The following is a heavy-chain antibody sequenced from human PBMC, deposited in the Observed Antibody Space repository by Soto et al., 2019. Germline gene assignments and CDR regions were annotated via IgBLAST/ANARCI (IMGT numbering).Heavy chain of an antibody. Sequence: SGPTGEPTETLTLTCTFSGFSLNTDGVAVGWIRQPPGKALEWLGLFYWDDDKRYSPSQESRLSITRDTSKSQVILTMTNMEPVDTGIYYRASRKGAASGTGNWFDPWGQGTPVIVSS. D-gene: IGHD1-1*01. CDR3: ASRKGAASGTGNWFDP. CDR2: FYWDDDK. CDR1: GFSLNTDGVA. J-gene: IGHJ5*02. V-gene: IGHV2-5*02.